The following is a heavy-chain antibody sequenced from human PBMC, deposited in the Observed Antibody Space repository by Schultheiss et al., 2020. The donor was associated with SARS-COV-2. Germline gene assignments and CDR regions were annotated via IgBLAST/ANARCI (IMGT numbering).Heavy chain of an antibody. CDR2: IYYSGST. V-gene: IGHV4-39*07. CDR1: GGSISSSSYY. D-gene: IGHD3-22*01. Sequence: SETLSLTCTVSGGSISSSSYYWGWIRQPPGKGLEWIGSIYYSGSTNYNPSLKSRVTMSVDTSKNQFSLKLSSVTAADTAVYYCARVHYYVGDWFDPWSQGTLVTVSS. J-gene: IGHJ5*02. CDR3: ARVHYYVGDWFDP.